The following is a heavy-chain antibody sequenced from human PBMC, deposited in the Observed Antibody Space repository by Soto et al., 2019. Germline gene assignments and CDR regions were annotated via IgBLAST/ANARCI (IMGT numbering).Heavy chain of an antibody. CDR1: GFTFEDYA. J-gene: IGHJ4*02. D-gene: IGHD3-22*01. CDR3: AKMVTWDSSGYYQGGFDC. CDR2: ISWNSGNI. V-gene: IGHV3-9*01. Sequence: EMHLVESGGGLVQPGRSLTISCAASGFTFEDYAMHWVRQTPGKGLEWVSGISWNSGNIIYADSVKGRFTISRDNAKKSLYLQMNSLRPEDTALYYCAKMVTWDSSGYYQGGFDCWGQGTLVTVPS.